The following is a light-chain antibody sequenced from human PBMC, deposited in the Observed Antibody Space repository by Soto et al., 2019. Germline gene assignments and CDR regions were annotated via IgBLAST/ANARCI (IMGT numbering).Light chain of an antibody. V-gene: IGKV3-11*01. CDR3: QQRANWPLLI. CDR2: GGS. J-gene: IGKJ4*01. CDR1: ESVSRH. Sequence: EIVLTQSPATLSLSPGERATLSCRASESVSRHLAWYQQKPGQPPRLLIYGGSTRATGISARYRGSGSGTDFTRTITPLEPEDVAVYYCQQRANWPLLIFGGGTKVEIK.